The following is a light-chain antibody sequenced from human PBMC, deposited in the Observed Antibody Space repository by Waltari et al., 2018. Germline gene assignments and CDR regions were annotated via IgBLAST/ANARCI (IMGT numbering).Light chain of an antibody. V-gene: IGLV2-23*01. Sequence: QSALTQPASVSGPPGQSLTISCPATRRDIGSYTLVSWYQQHPGQAPQLMSYEDYKRPSGVSSRFSGSKSGNTASLTISGLQAEDEADYYCCSSAGSSTWVFGGGTKLTVL. CDR3: CSSAGSSTWV. CDR2: EDY. J-gene: IGLJ3*02. CDR1: RRDIGSYTL.